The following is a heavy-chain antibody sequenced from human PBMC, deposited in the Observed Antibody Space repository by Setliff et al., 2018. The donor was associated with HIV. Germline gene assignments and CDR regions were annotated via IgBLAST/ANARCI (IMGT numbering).Heavy chain of an antibody. CDR2: MCHGGNNN. Sequence: PSETLSLTCGASGYSISSDYCWGWIRQPPGKGLEWSGNMCHGGNNNYYNPSLKSRVTMPVDTSQNLFSLRLSSVTAADTAVYYCAGHSGRLLDRYAFDIWGQGTMVTVSS. D-gene: IGHD1-26*01. CDR1: GYSISSDYC. J-gene: IGHJ3*02. CDR3: AGHSGRLLDRYAFDI. V-gene: IGHV4-38-2*01.